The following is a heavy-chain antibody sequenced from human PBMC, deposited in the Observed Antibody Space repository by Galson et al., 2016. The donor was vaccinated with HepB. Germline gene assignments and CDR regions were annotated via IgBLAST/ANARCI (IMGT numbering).Heavy chain of an antibody. V-gene: IGHV3-49*03. D-gene: IGHD4-11*01. CDR2: IRSKTYGGNT. CDR1: GFTFGDYA. J-gene: IGHJ4*02. CDR3: ARGTPDYRPYYFDY. Sequence: SLRLSCATSGFTFGDYAMSWFRQAPGKGLEWVGFIRSKTYGGNTEYASSVQARFTIPRDDSKSFAYLQMSSLNTGDTAVYYCARGTPDYRPYYFDYWGQGTLVTVSS.